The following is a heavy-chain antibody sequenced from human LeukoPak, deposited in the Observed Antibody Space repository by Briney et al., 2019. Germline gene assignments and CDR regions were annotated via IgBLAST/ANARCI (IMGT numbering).Heavy chain of an antibody. CDR2: ISAYNGNT. CDR1: GYTFISYG. J-gene: IGHJ6*02. Sequence: GASVKVSCKASGYTFISYGISWVRQAPGQGLEWMGWISAYNGNTNYAQKLQGRVTMTTDTSTSTAYMELRSLRSDDTAVYYCARVQNLVGATFRYYYYYGMDVWGQGTTVTVSS. CDR3: ARVQNLVGATFRYYYYYGMDV. D-gene: IGHD1-26*01. V-gene: IGHV1-18*01.